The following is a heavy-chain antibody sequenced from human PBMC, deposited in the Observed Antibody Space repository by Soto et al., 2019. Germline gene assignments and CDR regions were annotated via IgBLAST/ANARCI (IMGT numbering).Heavy chain of an antibody. D-gene: IGHD1-26*01. Sequence: GGSLRLSCAASGFTFSGYAMHWVRQAPGKGLEWVAVISYDGSNKYYADSVKGRFTISRDNSKNTLYLQMNSLRAEDTAVYYCARARGSYYDYWGQGTLVTVSS. CDR1: GFTFSGYA. CDR3: ARARGSYYDY. V-gene: IGHV3-30-3*01. J-gene: IGHJ4*02. CDR2: ISYDGSNK.